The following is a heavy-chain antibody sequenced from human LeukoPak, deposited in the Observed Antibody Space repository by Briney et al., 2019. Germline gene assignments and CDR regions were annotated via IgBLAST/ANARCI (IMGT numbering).Heavy chain of an antibody. J-gene: IGHJ4*02. D-gene: IGHD4-11*01. CDR3: AKDAQRGFDYRNSLEY. V-gene: IGHV3-33*06. CDR2: IWSDGTNQ. CDR1: GFTFSHFG. Sequence: GGSLRLSCAASGFTFSHFGFHWVRQAPGKGLEWVAVIWSDGTNQYYGDSVKGRFIIYRDDSHNTIYLQMNSLRVEDKAVYYCAKDAQRGFDYRNSLEYWGQGSLVTVSS.